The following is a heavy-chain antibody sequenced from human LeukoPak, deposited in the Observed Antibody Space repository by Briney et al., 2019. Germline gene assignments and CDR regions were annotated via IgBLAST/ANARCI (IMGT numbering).Heavy chain of an antibody. V-gene: IGHV3-23*01. J-gene: IGHJ1*01. CDR2: ISGSGGST. CDR1: GFTFSSYA. CDR3: AKDHYYDSGRYFQH. Sequence: GGSLRLSCAASGFTFSSYAMSWVRQAPGKGLEWVSAISGSGGSTYYADSVKGRFSISRDNSKNTLYLQMNSLRAEDTAVYYCAKDHYYDSGRYFQHWGQGTLVTVSS. D-gene: IGHD3-22*01.